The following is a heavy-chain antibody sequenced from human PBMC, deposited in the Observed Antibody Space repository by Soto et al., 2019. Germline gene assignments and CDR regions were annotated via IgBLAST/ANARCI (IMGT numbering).Heavy chain of an antibody. CDR2: TSYDSTKT. CDR3: AKRSPYSTGWYSPIFDY. J-gene: IGHJ4*02. Sequence: GGSLRLSCAASGFTFNSYGMHWVRQGPGNGLEWVAFTSYDSTKTYYADSVKGRFTISRDNSENTLYLRMNSLRDDDTAVYFCAKRSPYSTGWYSPIFDYWGQGSLVTVSS. V-gene: IGHV3-30*18. CDR1: GFTFNSYG. D-gene: IGHD2-2*01.